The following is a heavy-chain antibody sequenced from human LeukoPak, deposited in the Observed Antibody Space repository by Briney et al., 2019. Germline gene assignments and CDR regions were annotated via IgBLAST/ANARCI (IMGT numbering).Heavy chain of an antibody. J-gene: IGHJ4*02. CDR2: ITSDGRGT. CDR1: GFTFSSFW. CDR3: ARDIDY. Sequence: PGGSLRLPCAASGFTFSSFWMNLGRQAPGKGLVWVSRITSDGRGTTYADSVKGRFTISRDNAKNTLYLQMNSLRAEDTAVYYCARDIDYWGQGTLVTVSS. V-gene: IGHV3-74*01.